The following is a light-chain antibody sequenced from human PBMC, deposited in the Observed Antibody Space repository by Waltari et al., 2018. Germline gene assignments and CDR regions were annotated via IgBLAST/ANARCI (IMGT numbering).Light chain of an antibody. CDR2: RNK. V-gene: IGLV1-47*01. CDR3: AAWDDSLSGPGV. Sequence: QSVLTQPPSASGTPGQRVPISCSGSSSNIGSNYVYWYQQFPGTAPKLLISRNKQRPSGVPARCSGSKCGTSASLAISGLRSEDEADYYCAAWDDSLSGPGVFGTGTKVTVL. CDR1: SSNIGSNY. J-gene: IGLJ1*01.